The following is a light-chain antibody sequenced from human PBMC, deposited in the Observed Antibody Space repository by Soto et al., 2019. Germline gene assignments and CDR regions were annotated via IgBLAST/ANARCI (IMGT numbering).Light chain of an antibody. CDR2: GAS. Sequence: EIVLTQSPGSLSLSTGQRATLSCRASQSVDSTFFAWYQKKPGQAPRLLIYGASKRDTGVPDRFSGSGSGTDFTLTISRLEPEDLAVYYCQQYMSSVTFGQGTKVEI. V-gene: IGKV3-20*01. CDR1: QSVDSTF. J-gene: IGKJ1*01. CDR3: QQYMSSVT.